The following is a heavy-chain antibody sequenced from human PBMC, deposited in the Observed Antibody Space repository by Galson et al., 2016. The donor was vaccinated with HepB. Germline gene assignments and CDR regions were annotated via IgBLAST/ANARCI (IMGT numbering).Heavy chain of an antibody. V-gene: IGHV3-30*03. CDR3: TRVGPSGYFFDY. CDR1: GFTFSNYG. D-gene: IGHD3-10*01. Sequence: SLRLSCAASGFTFSNYGMHWVRQAPGKGLGWVAVVSYDGRNKEYADSVKGRFTISRDHSKNTLSLQMNSLTAEDTAIYYCTRVGPSGYFFDYWGQGALVTVSS. CDR2: VSYDGRNK. J-gene: IGHJ4*02.